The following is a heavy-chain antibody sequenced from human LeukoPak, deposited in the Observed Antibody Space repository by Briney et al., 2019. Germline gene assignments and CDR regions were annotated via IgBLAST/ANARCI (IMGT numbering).Heavy chain of an antibody. V-gene: IGHV4-59*08. D-gene: IGHD2-15*01. J-gene: IGHJ6*03. Sequence: SETLSLTCTVSGGSINNYYWSWIRQPPGKGLEWIGYIYYSGSTNYNPSLKSRVTISIDTSKNQFSLKLSSVTAADTAVYYCAGGYCSDGSCYYYYYMDVWGKGTTVTVSS. CDR3: AGGYCSDGSCYYYYYMDV. CDR1: GGSINNYY. CDR2: IYYSGST.